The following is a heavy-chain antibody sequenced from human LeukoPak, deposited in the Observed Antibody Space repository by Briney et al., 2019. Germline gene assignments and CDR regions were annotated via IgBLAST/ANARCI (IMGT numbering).Heavy chain of an antibody. D-gene: IGHD1-1*01. V-gene: IGHV4-59*01. CDR1: GGSISSYY. J-gene: IGHJ5*02. Sequence: SETLSLTCTVSGGSISSYYWSWIRQPPGKGLEWIGYIYYSGSTNYNPSLKSRVTISVDTYKNQFSLKLSSVTAADTAVYYCARASPRTTGPLFDPWGQGTLVTVSS. CDR2: IYYSGST. CDR3: ARASPRTTGPLFDP.